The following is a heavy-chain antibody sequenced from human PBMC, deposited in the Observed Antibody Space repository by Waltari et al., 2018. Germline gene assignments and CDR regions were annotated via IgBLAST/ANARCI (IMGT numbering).Heavy chain of an antibody. V-gene: IGHV4-4*02. CDR2: IHRSWRT. CDR3: ARDRGRGLYLDS. CDR1: GDSMSSNSW. Sequence: QVQLQESGPGLVKPSGTLSLTCAVSGDSMSSNSWWSWVRQSPGKGLEWIGQIHRSWRTHYYPSLESRVTISIDTSNKQFSLKVTSAAAADTAVYYCARDRGRGLYLDSWGQGTLVTVSP. J-gene: IGHJ4*02. D-gene: IGHD2-15*01.